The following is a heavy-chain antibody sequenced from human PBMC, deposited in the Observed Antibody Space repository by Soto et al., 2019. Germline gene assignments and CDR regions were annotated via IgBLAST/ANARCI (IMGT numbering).Heavy chain of an antibody. J-gene: IGHJ6*02. CDR3: ARGGTIFGVASNYYYYYGMDV. CDR2: ISYDGSNK. V-gene: IGHV3-30-3*01. Sequence: VGSLRLSCAASGFTFSSYAMHWVRQAPGKGLEWVAVISYDGSNKYYADSVKGRFTISRDNSKNTLYLQMNSLRAEDTAVYYCARGGTIFGVASNYYYYYGMDVWGQGTTVTVSS. CDR1: GFTFSSYA. D-gene: IGHD3-3*01.